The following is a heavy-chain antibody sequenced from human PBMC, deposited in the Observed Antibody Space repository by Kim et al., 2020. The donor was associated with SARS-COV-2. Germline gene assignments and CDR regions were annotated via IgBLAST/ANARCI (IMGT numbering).Heavy chain of an antibody. Sequence: KGRFTIARDNSKNSLYLQMNSLRTEDTALYYCAKEGMPYDFWSGGGAMNYWGQGTLVTVSS. D-gene: IGHD3-3*01. V-gene: IGHV3-43*01. J-gene: IGHJ4*02. CDR3: AKEGMPYDFWSGGGAMNY.